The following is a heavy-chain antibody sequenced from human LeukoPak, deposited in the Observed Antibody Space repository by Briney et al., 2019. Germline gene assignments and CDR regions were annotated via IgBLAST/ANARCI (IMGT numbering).Heavy chain of an antibody. CDR3: ARAKSSSWTAFDY. V-gene: IGHV4-59*08. J-gene: IGHJ4*02. CDR1: GGSISSYY. D-gene: IGHD6-13*01. Sequence: SETLSLTCTVSGGSISSYYRSWIRQPPGKGLEWIGYIYYSGSTNYNPSLKSRVTISVDTSKNQFSLKLSSVTAADTAVYYCARAKSSSWTAFDYWGQGTLVTASS. CDR2: IYYSGST.